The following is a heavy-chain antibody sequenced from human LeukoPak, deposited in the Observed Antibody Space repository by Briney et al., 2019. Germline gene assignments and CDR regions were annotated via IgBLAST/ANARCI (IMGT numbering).Heavy chain of an antibody. CDR2: ISGDGGIT. V-gene: IGHV3-74*01. CDR3: ARDLIFGSGSLDY. Sequence: GGSLRLSCAASGITFSSHWMHWVRQDRGKGLIWVARISGDGGITNYADSVKGRFTISRHNANNTLHLQMNSLRADDTAVYYCARDLIFGSGSLDYWGQGTLVTVSS. J-gene: IGHJ4*02. D-gene: IGHD3-10*01. CDR1: GITFSSHW.